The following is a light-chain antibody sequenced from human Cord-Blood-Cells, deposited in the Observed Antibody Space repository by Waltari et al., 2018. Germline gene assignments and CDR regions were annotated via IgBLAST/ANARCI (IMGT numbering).Light chain of an antibody. CDR3: SSYTSSSTSLYV. Sequence: QSALTQPASVSGSPGQSITISCTGTSSDVGGYNYVSWYQQHPGKAPKLMIYEVSNRPSGVSKLFSGPKSGNTASLTISGLQAEDEADYYCSSYTSSSTSLYVFGTGTKVTVL. CDR1: SSDVGGYNY. CDR2: EVS. V-gene: IGLV2-14*01. J-gene: IGLJ1*01.